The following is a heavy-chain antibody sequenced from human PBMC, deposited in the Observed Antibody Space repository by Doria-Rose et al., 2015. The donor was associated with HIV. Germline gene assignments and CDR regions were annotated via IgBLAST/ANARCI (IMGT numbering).Heavy chain of an antibody. Sequence: QVRLVQSGAGLVKPSETLSLTCAVFGGSFSGYYWSWIRQPPGKGLEWIGEINHSGSTNYKTSLKSRVTISLDTSKTLFSLKLSSVTAAGTAVYYCARGLLRGGWNDVDYYYGMDVWGQGTTVTVSS. V-gene: IGHV4-34*01. D-gene: IGHD1-1*01. CDR1: GGSFSGYY. J-gene: IGHJ6*02. CDR3: ARGLLRGGWNDVDYYYGMDV. CDR2: INHSGST.